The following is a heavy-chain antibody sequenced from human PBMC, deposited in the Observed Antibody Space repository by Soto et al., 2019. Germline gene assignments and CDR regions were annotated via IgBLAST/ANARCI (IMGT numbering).Heavy chain of an antibody. D-gene: IGHD3-3*01. V-gene: IGHV3-9*01. J-gene: IGHJ6*02. CDR2: ISWNSGTI. CDR1: GFTFDDYA. Sequence: SLRLSCAASGFTFDDYAMHWVRQVPGEGLEWVSGISWNSGTIGYADSVKGRFTISRDNAKNSLYLQMNSPRPEDTALYYCAKDKDATGDYYYGMDVWGQGTTVTVSS. CDR3: AKDKDATGDYYYGMDV.